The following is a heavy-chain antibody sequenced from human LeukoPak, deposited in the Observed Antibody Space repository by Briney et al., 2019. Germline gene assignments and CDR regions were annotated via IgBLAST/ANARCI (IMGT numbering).Heavy chain of an antibody. J-gene: IGHJ3*02. CDR2: IRGGGAVP. CDR3: AKCSASYYNDAFDI. V-gene: IGHV3-23*01. Sequence: GSLRLSCAASGFTFDNYAMNWVRQAPGKGLEWLSYIRGGGAVPRYSDSVKGRFTISRDNSKNTLYLQMNHLRAEDTAIYYCAKCSASYYNDAFDIWGRGTMVTVSS. D-gene: IGHD3-10*02. CDR1: GFTFDNYA.